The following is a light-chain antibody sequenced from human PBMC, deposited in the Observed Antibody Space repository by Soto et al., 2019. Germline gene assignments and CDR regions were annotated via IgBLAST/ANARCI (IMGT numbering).Light chain of an antibody. CDR3: CSFPSSNTHV. V-gene: IGLV2-23*02. CDR1: SSDFGNYNL. Sequence: QSVLTQPASVSGSPGQSITISCTGTSSDFGNYNLVSWYQQHPGKVPKLILFEVNKRPSGVSGRFSRSKSGNPAYLRILWRQAKDEANYYCCSFPSSNTHVFGTGTKVTVL. CDR2: EVN. J-gene: IGLJ1*01.